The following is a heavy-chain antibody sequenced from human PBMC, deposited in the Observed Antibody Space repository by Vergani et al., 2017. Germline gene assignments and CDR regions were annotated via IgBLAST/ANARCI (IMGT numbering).Heavy chain of an antibody. D-gene: IGHD5-12*01. J-gene: IGHJ5*02. Sequence: QVQLVESGGGVVQPGRSLRLSCAASGFTFNQYGMHWVRQAPGKGLEWVAVTWYDGNNKQYADSVKGRFTISRDNSKSTMYLQMNSLRDEDTGGYYCARGFRLLYNRFDPWGQGTLVTVSS. CDR2: TWYDGNNK. CDR3: ARGFRLLYNRFDP. CDR1: GFTFNQYG. V-gene: IGHV3-33*01.